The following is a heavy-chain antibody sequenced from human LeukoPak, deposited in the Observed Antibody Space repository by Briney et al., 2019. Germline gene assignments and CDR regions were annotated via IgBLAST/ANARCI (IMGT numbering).Heavy chain of an antibody. J-gene: IGHJ3*02. V-gene: IGHV3-30*19. Sequence: PGGSLRLSCAASGFTFSGYGMHWVRQAPGKGLEWVAVISYDGSNKYYADSVKGRFTISRDNSKNTLYLQMNSLRAEDTAVYYCARDGADAGAFDIWGQGTMVTVSS. D-gene: IGHD3-16*01. CDR1: GFTFSGYG. CDR2: ISYDGSNK. CDR3: ARDGADAGAFDI.